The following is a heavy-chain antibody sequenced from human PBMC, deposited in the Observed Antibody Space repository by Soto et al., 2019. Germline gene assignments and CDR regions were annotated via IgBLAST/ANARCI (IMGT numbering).Heavy chain of an antibody. J-gene: IGHJ4*02. D-gene: IGHD3-16*01. CDR2: IFYDGST. CDR1: GGSISRYY. V-gene: IGHV4-59*01. CDR3: ARAMSGYAYGYYDC. Sequence: SETLSLTCTVSGGSISRYYWTWIRQPPGKGLEWIGYIFYDGSTNYTPSLRSRVSISVDTSKNQFSLELNSVTSADTAVYYCARAMSGYAYGYYDCWGQGALVTVSS.